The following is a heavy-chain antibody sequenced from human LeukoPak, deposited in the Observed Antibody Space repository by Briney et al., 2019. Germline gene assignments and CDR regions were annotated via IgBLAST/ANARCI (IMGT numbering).Heavy chain of an antibody. CDR2: INSRSSYT. Sequence: GGSLRLSGAASGFTFSDYSMSWIRQAPGKGLEWVSYINSRSSYTKYADSVRGRFTISRDNAKNSLYLQMNSLRAEDTAVYYCARDLRQCTTTSCPFDSWGQGTLVTVSS. CDR3: ARDLRQCTTTSCPFDS. CDR1: GFTFSDYS. V-gene: IGHV3-11*05. D-gene: IGHD2-2*01. J-gene: IGHJ4*02.